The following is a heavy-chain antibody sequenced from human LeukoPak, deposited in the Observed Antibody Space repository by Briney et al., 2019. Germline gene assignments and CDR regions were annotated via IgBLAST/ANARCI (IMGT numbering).Heavy chain of an antibody. Sequence: ASVKVSCKASGYTFTGHYMHWVRQAPGQGLEWMGWIDPNSGGTNYAQKFQGRVTMTRDTSISTAYMELSRLRSDDTAVYYCARGYCSGGSCYSVENWFDPWGQGTLVTVSS. D-gene: IGHD2-15*01. CDR2: IDPNSGGT. CDR1: GYTFTGHY. J-gene: IGHJ5*02. CDR3: ARGYCSGGSCYSVENWFDP. V-gene: IGHV1-2*02.